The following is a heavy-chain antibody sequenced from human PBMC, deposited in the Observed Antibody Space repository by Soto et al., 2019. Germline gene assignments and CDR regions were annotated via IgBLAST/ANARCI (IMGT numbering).Heavy chain of an antibody. J-gene: IGHJ4*02. CDR1: GFTFNNYA. CDR2: ISGSGRRT. D-gene: IGHD3-10*01. CDR3: AKDSYHGSGSYITPYYFDS. Sequence: EVQLLESGGGLVQPGGSLRLSCAASGFTFNNYAMSWVRQAPGKGLEWVSVISGSGRRTSYADSVKGRFTVSRDNSKNTVDLHMKSLRAEDTAVYYCAKDSYHGSGSYITPYYFDSWGQGTLITVSS. V-gene: IGHV3-23*01.